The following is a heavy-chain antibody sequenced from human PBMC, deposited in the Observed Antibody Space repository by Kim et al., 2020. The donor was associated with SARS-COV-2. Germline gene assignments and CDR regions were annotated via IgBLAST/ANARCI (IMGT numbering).Heavy chain of an antibody. D-gene: IGHD1-1*01. J-gene: IGHJ5*01. CDR3: ARPGGTGTSWRWFDS. Sequence: ASVKRRFAFSRDNSKNTLYVERNSLRPEDTAVYYCARPGGTGTSWRWFDSWGQGALVTVSS. V-gene: IGHV3-30*09.